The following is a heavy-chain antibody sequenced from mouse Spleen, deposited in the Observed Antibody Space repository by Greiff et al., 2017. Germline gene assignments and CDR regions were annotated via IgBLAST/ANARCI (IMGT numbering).Heavy chain of an antibody. Sequence: QVQLQQSGPELVKPGASVKISCKASGYAFSSSWMNWVKQRPGKGLEWIGRIYPGDGDTNYNEKFKSKATLTVDTSSSTAYMQLSSLTSEDSAVYYCARGDSSGFLDYWGQGTTLTVSS. CDR3: ARGDSSGFLDY. CDR1: GYAFSSSW. J-gene: IGHJ2*01. V-gene: IGHV1-82*01. D-gene: IGHD3-2*01. CDR2: IYPGDGDT.